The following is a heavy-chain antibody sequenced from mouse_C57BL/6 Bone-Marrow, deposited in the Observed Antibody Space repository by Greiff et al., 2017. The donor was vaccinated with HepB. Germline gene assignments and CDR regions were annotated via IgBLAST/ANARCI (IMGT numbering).Heavy chain of an antibody. CDR1: GYTFTSYW. V-gene: IGHV1-50*01. D-gene: IGHD1-1*01. CDR3: ARTTPYYYGSSYHWYFDV. Sequence: QVQLQQSGAELVKPGASVKLSCKASGYTFTSYWMQWVKQRPGQGLEWIGEIDPSDSYTNYNQKFKGKATLTVDTSSSTAYMQLSSLTSEDSAVYYCARTTPYYYGSSYHWYFDVWGTGTTVTVSS. CDR2: IDPSDSYT. J-gene: IGHJ1*03.